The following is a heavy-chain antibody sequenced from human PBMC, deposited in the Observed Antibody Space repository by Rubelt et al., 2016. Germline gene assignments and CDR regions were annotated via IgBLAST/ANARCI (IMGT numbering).Heavy chain of an antibody. CDR2: IWYDGTNK. CDR1: SRSG. CDR3: ARVRGTYGYAMDY. Sequence: SRSGMHWVRQAPGKGLEWVAVIWYDGTNKYYGDSVKGRFTISRDDSKNTLDLQMNSLRVEDTAVYYCARVRGTYGYAMDYWGQGTLVTVSS. D-gene: IGHD5-12*01. J-gene: IGHJ4*02. V-gene: IGHV3-33*01.